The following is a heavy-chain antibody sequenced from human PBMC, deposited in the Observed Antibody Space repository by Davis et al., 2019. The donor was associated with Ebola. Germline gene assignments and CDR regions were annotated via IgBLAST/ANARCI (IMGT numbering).Heavy chain of an antibody. CDR3: ARDSRFVSGVSEETAYYYYGIDV. Sequence: MPSETLSLTCTVSGGSITSDSYYWSWIRQFPGKGLEWIGYIYHSGRTFYNPSLMSRVTISVDTFQNQFSLKLKSVAAADTATYFCARDSRFVSGVSEETAYYYYGIDVWGKGTTVTVSS. D-gene: IGHD3-10*01. J-gene: IGHJ6*04. CDR2: IYHSGRT. CDR1: GGSITSDSYY. V-gene: IGHV4-31*03.